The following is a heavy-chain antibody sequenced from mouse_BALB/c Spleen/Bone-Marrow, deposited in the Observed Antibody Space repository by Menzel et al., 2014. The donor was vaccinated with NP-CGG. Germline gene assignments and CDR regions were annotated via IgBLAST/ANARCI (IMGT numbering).Heavy chain of an antibody. CDR2: INPYNDGT. V-gene: IGHV1-14*01. D-gene: IGHD2-4*01. CDR3: TRGVYYDYDEGAMDY. CDR1: GHTFTSYV. J-gene: IGHJ4*01. Sequence: VHVKQSGPELVKPGASVKMSCKASGHTFTSYVMHWVKQKPGQGLEWIGYINPYNDGTKYNEKFKGKATLTSDKSSSTAYMELSSLTSEDSAVYYCTRGVYYDYDEGAMDYWGQGSSVTDSS.